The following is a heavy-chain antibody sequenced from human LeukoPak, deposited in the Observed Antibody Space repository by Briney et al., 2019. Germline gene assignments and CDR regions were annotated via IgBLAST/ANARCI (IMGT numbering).Heavy chain of an antibody. CDR3: AKVGGNPLFWNGN. D-gene: IGHD3-3*01. Sequence: PGGSLRLSCAASGFTFSSYSMNWVRQAPGKGLEWVSFISSSISSTYIYYADSVKGRFTISRDNAKNSLYLQMNSLRAEDTAVYYCAKVGGNPLFWNGNWGQGTLVTVSS. CDR1: GFTFSSYS. CDR2: ISSSISSTYI. V-gene: IGHV3-21*04. J-gene: IGHJ4*02.